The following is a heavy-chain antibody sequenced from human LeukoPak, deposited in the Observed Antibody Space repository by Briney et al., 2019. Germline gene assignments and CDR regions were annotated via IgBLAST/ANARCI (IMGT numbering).Heavy chain of an antibody. V-gene: IGHV4-59*04. CDR3: ANYYDSSGHPSIDY. CDR2: IYHSGST. J-gene: IGHJ4*02. Sequence: SETLSLTCTVSGGSISSYYWSWIRQPPGKGLEWIGYIYHSGSTYYNPSLKSRVTISVDTSKNQFSLKLSSVTAADTAVYYCANYYDSSGHPSIDYWGQGTLVTVSS. CDR1: GGSISSYY. D-gene: IGHD3-22*01.